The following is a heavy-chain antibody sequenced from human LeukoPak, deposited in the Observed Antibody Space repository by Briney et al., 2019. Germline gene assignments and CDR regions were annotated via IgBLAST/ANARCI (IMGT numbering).Heavy chain of an antibody. J-gene: IGHJ4*02. V-gene: IGHV1-69*04. CDR2: IIPILGIA. D-gene: IGHD1-26*01. CDR1: GYIFINHG. Sequence: SVKVSCKASGYIFINHGIAWVRQAPGQGLEWMGRIIPILGIANYAQKFQGRVTITADKSTSTAYMELSSLRSEDTAVYYCARSSEWELEGDWGQGTLVTVSS. CDR3: ARSSEWELEGD.